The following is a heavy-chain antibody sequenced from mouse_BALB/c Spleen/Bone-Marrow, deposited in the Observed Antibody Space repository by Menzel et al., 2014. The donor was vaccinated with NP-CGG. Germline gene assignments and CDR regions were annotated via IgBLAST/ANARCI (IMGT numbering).Heavy chain of an antibody. CDR2: IHYSGTT. CDR1: GYSITSGYS. Sequence: VQLQQSGPDLVKPSQSLSLTGTVTGYSITSGYSWHWIRQFPGNKLEWMGYIHYSGTTNYNPSLKSRISITRDTSKNQFFLQLNFVTSEDTATYYCARTVYDYDSAWFAYWGQGTLVTVSA. D-gene: IGHD2-4*01. V-gene: IGHV3-1*02. J-gene: IGHJ3*01. CDR3: ARTVYDYDSAWFAY.